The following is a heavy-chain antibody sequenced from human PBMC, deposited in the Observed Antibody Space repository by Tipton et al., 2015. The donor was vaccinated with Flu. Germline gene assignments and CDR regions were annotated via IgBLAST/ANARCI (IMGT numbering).Heavy chain of an antibody. D-gene: IGHD6-19*01. V-gene: IGHV4-34*01. Sequence: TLSLTCAVYGGSFSGYYWSWIRQPPGKGLEWIGEINHSGSTNYNPSLKSRVTISVDTSKNQFSLKLSSVTAADTAVYYCARRSVAGPYNWFDPWGQGTLVTVSS. CDR3: ARRSVAGPYNWFDP. CDR2: INHSGST. CDR1: GGSFSGYY. J-gene: IGHJ5*02.